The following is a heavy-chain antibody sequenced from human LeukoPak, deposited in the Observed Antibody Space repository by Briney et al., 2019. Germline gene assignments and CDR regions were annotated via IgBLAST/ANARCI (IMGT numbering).Heavy chain of an antibody. CDR3: ARGSRSGYDFWSGIREV. Sequence: SETLSLTCAVYGGSFSGYYWSWIRQPPGKGLEWIGEINHSGSTNYNPSLKSRVTISVDTSKNQFSLKLSSVTAADTAVYYCARGSRSGYDFWSGIREVWGQGTTVTVSS. J-gene: IGHJ6*02. D-gene: IGHD3-3*01. V-gene: IGHV4-34*01. CDR1: GGSFSGYY. CDR2: INHSGST.